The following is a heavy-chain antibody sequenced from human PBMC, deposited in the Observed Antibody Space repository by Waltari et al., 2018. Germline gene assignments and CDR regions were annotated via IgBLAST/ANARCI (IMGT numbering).Heavy chain of an antibody. V-gene: IGHV4-34*01. CDR3: ARGWMDCSGGSCPFLGSMVFDY. J-gene: IGHJ4*02. Sequence: QVQLQQWGAGLLKPSETLSLTCAVYGGSFSGYYWSWIRQPPGKGLEWIGEINHSGSTNYNPSLKRRCTLSVDTPKKRFSLMQSFVTAADTAVYYCARGWMDCSGGSCPFLGSMVFDYWGQGTLVTVSS. CDR2: INHSGST. CDR1: GGSFSGYY. D-gene: IGHD2-15*01.